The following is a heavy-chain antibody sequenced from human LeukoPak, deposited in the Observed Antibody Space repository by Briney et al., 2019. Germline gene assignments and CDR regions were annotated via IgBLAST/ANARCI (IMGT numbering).Heavy chain of an antibody. V-gene: IGHV4-59*01. Sequence: SETLSLTCTVSGGSISSYYWSWIRQPPGKGLEWIGYIYYSGSTNYNPSLKSRVTISVDTSKNQFSLKLSSVTAADTAAYYCARVREQQASPPYNWFDPWGQGTLVTVSS. J-gene: IGHJ5*02. D-gene: IGHD6-13*01. CDR2: IYYSGST. CDR1: GGSISSYY. CDR3: ARVREQQASPPYNWFDP.